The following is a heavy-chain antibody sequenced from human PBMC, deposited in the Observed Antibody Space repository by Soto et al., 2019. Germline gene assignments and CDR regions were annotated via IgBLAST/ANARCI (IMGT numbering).Heavy chain of an antibody. D-gene: IGHD5-12*01. Sequence: ASVKVSCKASGYTFTSYAMHWVRQAPGQRLEWMGWINAGNGNTKYSQKFQGRVTITRDTSASTAYMELSSLRSEDTAAYYCARDDEYSGYDFPLSRYGMDVWGQGTTVTVSS. V-gene: IGHV1-3*01. CDR1: GYTFTSYA. CDR3: ARDDEYSGYDFPLSRYGMDV. J-gene: IGHJ6*02. CDR2: INAGNGNT.